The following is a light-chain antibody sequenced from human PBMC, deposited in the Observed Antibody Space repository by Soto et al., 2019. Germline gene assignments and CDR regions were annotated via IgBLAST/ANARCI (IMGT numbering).Light chain of an antibody. Sequence: EIVMTQSPGTLSVSPGEGATLSCWASQSISTNLAWYQQKPGQAPRRLIYAASIRATAIPARFSGSGSGTEFTLTINSLQSEDFAVYYCQQYDKWPITFGQGTQLEVK. J-gene: IGKJ5*01. CDR2: AAS. V-gene: IGKV3-15*01. CDR3: QQYDKWPIT. CDR1: QSISTN.